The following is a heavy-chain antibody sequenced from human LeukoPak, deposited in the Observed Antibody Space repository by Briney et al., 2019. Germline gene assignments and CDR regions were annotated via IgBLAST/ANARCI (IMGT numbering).Heavy chain of an antibody. CDR1: GGSFSGYY. Sequence: SETLSLTCGVYGGSFSGYYWSWIRQPPGKGLEWIGEINHSGSTNYNPSLKSRVTISVHTSKNQFSLKLSSVTAADTAVYYCARVGPYDFWSGYCIFDYWGQGTLVTVSS. V-gene: IGHV4-34*01. CDR2: INHSGST. J-gene: IGHJ4*02. D-gene: IGHD3-3*01. CDR3: ARVGPYDFWSGYCIFDY.